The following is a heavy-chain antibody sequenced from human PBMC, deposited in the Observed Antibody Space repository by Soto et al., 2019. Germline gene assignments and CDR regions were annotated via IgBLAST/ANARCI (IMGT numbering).Heavy chain of an antibody. CDR1: GGSISGSYYY. CDR2: VFYTGFT. Sequence: SETLSLTCAVSGGSISGSYYYWGWLRQSPGRWPEWIGSVFYTGFTSYNPSLESRVSVSVDTSKNQFSLKVSAVTAADTAVYYCASSQKGYNWNYFDHWGQGALVTVS. J-gene: IGHJ4*02. D-gene: IGHD1-20*01. CDR3: ASSQKGYNWNYFDH. V-gene: IGHV4-39*01.